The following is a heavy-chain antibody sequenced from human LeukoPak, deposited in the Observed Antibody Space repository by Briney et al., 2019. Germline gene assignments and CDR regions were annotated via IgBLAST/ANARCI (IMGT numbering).Heavy chain of an antibody. D-gene: IGHD3-22*01. CDR1: GGSISSYY. V-gene: IGHV4-34*01. CDR3: ASRTNYYDSSGYALRNAFDI. Sequence: PSETLSLTCTVSGGSISSYYWSWIRQPAGKGLEWIGEINHSGSTNYNPSLKSRVTISVDTSKNQFSLKLSSVTAADTAVYYCASRTNYYDSSGYALRNAFDIWGQGTMVTVSS. CDR2: INHSGST. J-gene: IGHJ3*02.